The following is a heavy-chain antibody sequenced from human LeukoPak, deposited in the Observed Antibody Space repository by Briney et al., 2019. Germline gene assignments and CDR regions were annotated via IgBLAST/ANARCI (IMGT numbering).Heavy chain of an antibody. CDR1: GGSISSSSYY. CDR3: ARSGRYYGDYQNPCAYYYGMDV. CDR2: IYYSGST. Sequence: SETLSLTCTVSGGSISSSSYYWGWIRQPPGKGLEWIGSIYYSGSTYYNPSLKSRVTISVDTSKNQFSLKLSSVTAADTAVYYCARSGRYYGDYQNPCAYYYGMDVWGQGTTVTVSS. V-gene: IGHV4-39*07. J-gene: IGHJ6*02. D-gene: IGHD4-17*01.